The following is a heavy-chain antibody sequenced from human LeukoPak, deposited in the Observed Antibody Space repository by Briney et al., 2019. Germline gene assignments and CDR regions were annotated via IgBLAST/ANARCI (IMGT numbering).Heavy chain of an antibody. CDR2: VTHTGGT. J-gene: IGHJ4*02. V-gene: IGHV4-34*01. D-gene: IGHD2-15*01. CDR3: AREMDYSKYYFDY. CDR1: GGSFSGYY. Sequence: SETLSLTCAVYGGSFSGYYWSWIRKPPGEGLEWIGEVTHTGGTNYNPSLKSRVTISVDTSKNQFSLKLSSVTAADTAVYYCAREMDYSKYYFDYWGQGTLVTVSS.